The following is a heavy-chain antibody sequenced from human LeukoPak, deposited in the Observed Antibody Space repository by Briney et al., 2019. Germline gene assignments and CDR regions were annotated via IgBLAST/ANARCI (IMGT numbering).Heavy chain of an antibody. CDR2: INAGNGNT. CDR1: GYTFTSYA. V-gene: IGHV1-3*03. D-gene: IGHD2-15*01. Sequence: GASVKVSCKASGYTFTSYAIHWVRQAPGQRLEWMGWINAGNGNTKYSQEFQGRGTITRDTSASTAYMELSSLRSEDMAVYYCARGDCSGGSCYTSWGQGTLVTVSS. J-gene: IGHJ5*02. CDR3: ARGDCSGGSCYTS.